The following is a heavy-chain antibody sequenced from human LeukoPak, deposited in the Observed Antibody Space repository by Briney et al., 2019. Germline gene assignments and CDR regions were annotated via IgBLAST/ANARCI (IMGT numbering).Heavy chain of an antibody. J-gene: IGHJ4*02. CDR3: ARDTDSSGYEFDY. Sequence: ASVKVSCKASGYTFSSCAINWVRQAPGQGLEYMGWINTNTGNPTYAQGFTGRFVFSLDTSVSTAYLQISSLKAEDTAVYYCARDTDSSGYEFDYWGQGTLVTVSS. D-gene: IGHD3-22*01. CDR1: GYTFSSCA. V-gene: IGHV7-4-1*02. CDR2: INTNTGNP.